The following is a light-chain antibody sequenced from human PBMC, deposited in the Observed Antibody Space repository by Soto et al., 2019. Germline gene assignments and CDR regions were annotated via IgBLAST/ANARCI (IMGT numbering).Light chain of an antibody. V-gene: IGKV1-39*01. CDR3: QQSYSTPWT. CDR2: AAS. CDR1: QSISSY. J-gene: IGKJ1*01. Sequence: DIQMTQSPSSLSASVGDRVTITCRASQSISSYLNWYQQKPGKPPKLLIYAASSLQSGVPSRFSGSVSGTHFTLTISSLQPEDFATYYCQQSYSTPWTFGQGTKVEIK.